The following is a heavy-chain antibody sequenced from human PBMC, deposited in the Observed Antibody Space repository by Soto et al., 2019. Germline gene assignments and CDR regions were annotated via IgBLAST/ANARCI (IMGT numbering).Heavy chain of an antibody. CDR2: TSWDGNKK. V-gene: IGHV3-30*04. CDR1: GFTFSGYA. J-gene: IGHJ6*02. D-gene: IGHD2-2*01. Sequence: GGSLRLSCAASGFTFSGYAMHWVRQPPGKGLEWVAVTSWDGNKKYYADSVKGRFTISRDNTKNTLYLQMNSLRAEDMVVDYGAKVDVRAAMVTYYYGMDVWGQGTTVTVSS. CDR3: AKVDVRAAMVTYYYGMDV.